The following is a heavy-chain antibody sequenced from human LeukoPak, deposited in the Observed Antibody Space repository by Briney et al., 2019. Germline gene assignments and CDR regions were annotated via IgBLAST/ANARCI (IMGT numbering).Heavy chain of an antibody. CDR1: GYTLNDIS. CDR3: ARDPGESTPYYTRY. D-gene: IGHD3-3*01. V-gene: IGHV1-24*01. J-gene: IGHJ4*02. CDR2: VDPDDGQR. Sequence: RASVKVSCKISGYTLNDISMHWVRQPPGKGLEWMGGVDPDDGQRVYAQNFQGRVTMTEDTSTNTAYMELSRLRSDDTAVYYCARDPGESTPYYTRYWGQGTLVTVSS.